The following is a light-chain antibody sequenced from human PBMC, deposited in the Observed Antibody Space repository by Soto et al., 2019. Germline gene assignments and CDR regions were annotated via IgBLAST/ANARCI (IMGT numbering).Light chain of an antibody. J-gene: IGLJ1*01. V-gene: IGLV1-40*01. CDR1: SSHIGAGYD. CDR2: GNS. CDR3: QSYDSSLSGSYV. Sequence: VLTQAPPVFGGPGERVTLSFPGGSSHIGAGYDVHWYQQLPGTAPKLLIYGNSNRPSGVPDRFSGSKSGTSASLAITGLQAEDEADYYCQSYDSSLSGSYVFGTGTKVTVL.